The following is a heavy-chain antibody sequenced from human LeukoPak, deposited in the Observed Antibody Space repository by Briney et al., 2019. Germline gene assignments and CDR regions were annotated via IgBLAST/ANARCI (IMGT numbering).Heavy chain of an antibody. Sequence: KASETLSLTCAVYGVAFSGYYWSWIRQAPGKGQDWSGEINHSGSTNYSPSLKTRVTISVDTSRNHFSLKLTSVTAADTAVYYCARRGNGSFYYFDDWGQGTLVTVSS. CDR1: GVAFSGYY. CDR3: ARRGNGSFYYFDD. J-gene: IGHJ4*02. CDR2: INHSGST. D-gene: IGHD1-26*01. V-gene: IGHV4-34*01.